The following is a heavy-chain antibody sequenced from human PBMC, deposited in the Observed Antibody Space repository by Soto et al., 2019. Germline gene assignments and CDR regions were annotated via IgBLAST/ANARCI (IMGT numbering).Heavy chain of an antibody. Sequence: PSETLSLTCAVYGGCFSGYYWSWIRQPPGKGLEWIGEINHSGSTNYNPSLKSRVTISVDTSKNQCSLKLSSVTAADTAVYYCARGLVAIFGVVIMGGCWFDPWGQGTLVTVSS. CDR2: INHSGST. V-gene: IGHV4-34*01. D-gene: IGHD3-3*01. J-gene: IGHJ5*02. CDR1: GGCFSGYY. CDR3: ARGLVAIFGVVIMGGCWFDP.